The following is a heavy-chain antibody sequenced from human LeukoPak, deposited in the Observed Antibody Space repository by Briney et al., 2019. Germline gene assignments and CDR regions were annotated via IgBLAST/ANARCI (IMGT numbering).Heavy chain of an antibody. CDR1: GGSISSYC. D-gene: IGHD1-26*01. CDR3: ARHGTLGSTTYPLDY. Sequence: SETLSLTCTVSGGSISSYCWSWIRQAPGKGLEWIGNIYYSGSTNYNPSLKSRVTVSVDTSKNQFSLKLSSVTAADTAVYYCARHGTLGSTTYPLDYWGQGTLVTVSS. J-gene: IGHJ4*02. V-gene: IGHV4-59*08. CDR2: IYYSGST.